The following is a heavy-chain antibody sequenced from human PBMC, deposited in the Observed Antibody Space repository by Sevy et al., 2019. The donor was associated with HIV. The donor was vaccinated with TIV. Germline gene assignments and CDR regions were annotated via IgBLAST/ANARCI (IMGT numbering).Heavy chain of an antibody. J-gene: IGHJ6*02. V-gene: IGHV3-30*18. CDR1: GFTXXXYX. D-gene: IGHD1-26*01. Sequence: GGSLRLSXAASGFTXXXYXMHWVRQAPGKGXEWVAVISXDXSNKYYADSVKGRFTISRDNSKNTLYLQMNSLRAEDTAXXXXAKALGVGVGATRXFXYYXGXXVWGQXTTVTVSS. CDR3: AKALGVGVGATRXFXYYXGXXV. CDR2: ISXDXSNK.